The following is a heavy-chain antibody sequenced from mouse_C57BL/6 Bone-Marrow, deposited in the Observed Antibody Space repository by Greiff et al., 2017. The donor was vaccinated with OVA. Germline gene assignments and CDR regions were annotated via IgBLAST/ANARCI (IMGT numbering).Heavy chain of an antibody. D-gene: IGHD2-1*01. CDR2: ISYSGST. Sequence: VQGVESGPGLAKPSQTLSLTCSVPGYSIPSDYWNWIRKFPGPNLESMGSISYSGSTYSNPSLKRRISITRDTSKNQYYLQLNSVTTEDTATYYCARYLLPFYWYVDVWGTGTTVTVSS. J-gene: IGHJ1*03. CDR3: ARYLLPFYWYVDV. CDR1: GYSIPSDY. V-gene: IGHV3-8*01.